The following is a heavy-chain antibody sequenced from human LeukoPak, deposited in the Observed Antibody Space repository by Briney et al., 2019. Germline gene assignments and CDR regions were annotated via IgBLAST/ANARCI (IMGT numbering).Heavy chain of an antibody. CDR1: GGSISSYY. J-gene: IGHJ4*02. D-gene: IGHD3-16*01. CDR3: ARRIMITFGGVTAKYFDY. Sequence: SETLSLTCIVSGGSISSYYWSWVRQPPGKGLEWIGYIYYSGSTTYNPSLKSRVTISVDTSKNQFSLKLSSVTAADTAVYYCARRIMITFGGVTAKYFDYWGQGTLVTVSS. V-gene: IGHV4-59*01. CDR2: IYYSGST.